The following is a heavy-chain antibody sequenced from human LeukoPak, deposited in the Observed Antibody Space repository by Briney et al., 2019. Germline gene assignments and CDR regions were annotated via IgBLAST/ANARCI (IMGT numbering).Heavy chain of an antibody. V-gene: IGHV3-66*01. Sequence: GGSLRLSCAASGFTVSSIYMSWVRQAPGKGLEWVSVIYAGGSTYYADSVRGRFTISRDNSKNTLYLQMNSLRAEDTAVYYCASTQRGDYFDYWGQGTLVTVSS. J-gene: IGHJ4*02. D-gene: IGHD2-15*01. CDR2: IYAGGST. CDR3: ASTQRGDYFDY. CDR1: GFTVSSIY.